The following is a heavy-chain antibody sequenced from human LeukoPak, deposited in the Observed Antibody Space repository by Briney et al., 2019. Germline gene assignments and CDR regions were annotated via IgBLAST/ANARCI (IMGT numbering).Heavy chain of an antibody. CDR3: AKGTGGYYGPFDS. Sequence: GGSLRLSCAASGFNFDGFALFWVRPAPGRGLEYVSGINWNSGSVDYADSVKGRFTTSRDNAKNSLYLQMNSLRVDDTALYYCAKGTGGYYGPFDSWGQGTLVTVSS. CDR1: GFNFDGFA. CDR2: INWNSGSV. D-gene: IGHD3-22*01. V-gene: IGHV3-9*01. J-gene: IGHJ4*02.